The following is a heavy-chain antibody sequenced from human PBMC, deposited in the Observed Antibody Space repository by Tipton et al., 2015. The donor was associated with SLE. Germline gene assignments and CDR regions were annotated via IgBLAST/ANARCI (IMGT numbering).Heavy chain of an antibody. J-gene: IGHJ4*02. D-gene: IGHD6-13*01. Sequence: TLSLTCTVSGGSISSHYWSWIRQPPGKGLEWIGYIYYSGSTNYNPPLKSRVTISVDTSKNQFSLKLSSVTAADTAVYYCARDGQQQGGGFDYWGQGTLVTVSS. CDR2: IYYSGST. CDR3: ARDGQQQGGGFDY. V-gene: IGHV4-59*11. CDR1: GGSISSHY.